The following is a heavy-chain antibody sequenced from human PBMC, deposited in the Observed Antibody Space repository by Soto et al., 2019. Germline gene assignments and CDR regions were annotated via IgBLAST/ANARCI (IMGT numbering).Heavy chain of an antibody. CDR1: GYTFATST. J-gene: IGHJ4*02. V-gene: IGHV1-18*01. Sequence: GPEAKQPGASVKVSCKASGYTFATSTISWLRQAPGQGPEWMGWIKAYSGNTNYAQKLQGRLTMTTDTSTSTAYMELRSLTTDDTAIYYCAIADYGDDDYWGQGTLVTVSS. D-gene: IGHD4-17*01. CDR3: AIADYGDDDY. CDR2: IKAYSGNT.